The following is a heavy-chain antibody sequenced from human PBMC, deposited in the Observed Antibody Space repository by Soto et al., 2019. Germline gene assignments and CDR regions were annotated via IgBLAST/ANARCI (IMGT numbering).Heavy chain of an antibody. V-gene: IGHV3-30*18. J-gene: IGHJ4*02. CDR1: GFTFSSYG. CDR3: AKAVVGATLYFDY. CDR2: ISYDGSNK. Sequence: GGSLRLSCAASGFTFSSYGMHWVRQAPGKGLEWVAVISYDGSNKYYADSVKGRFTISRDNSKNTLYLQMNSLRAEDTAVYYCAKAVVGATLYFDYWGQGTLVTVSS. D-gene: IGHD1-26*01.